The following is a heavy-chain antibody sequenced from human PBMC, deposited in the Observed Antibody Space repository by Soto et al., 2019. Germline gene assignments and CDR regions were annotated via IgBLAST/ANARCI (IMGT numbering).Heavy chain of an antibody. CDR1: GFIFSDYG. V-gene: IGHV3-30*18. J-gene: IGHJ3*01. CDR2: ISYHGSNK. D-gene: IGHD2-15*01. CDR3: GKPQGKVYCRKPPTAFGE. Sequence: QVQLVESGGGVVQPGRSLRLSCVVSGFIFSDYGMHWVRQAPGKGLEWVAAISYHGSNKHYADSVKGRFTVSRDNSDKKLYRQMSRLSFENTAVYCWGKPQGKVYCRKPPTAFGEGGKGTMVPVS.